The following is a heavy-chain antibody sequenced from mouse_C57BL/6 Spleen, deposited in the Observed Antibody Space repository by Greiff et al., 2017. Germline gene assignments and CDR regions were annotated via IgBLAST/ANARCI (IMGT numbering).Heavy chain of an antibody. CDR3: AREHYGNYAWFAY. CDR2: ISDGGSYT. Sequence: EVKVEESGGGLVKPGGSLKLSCAASGFTFSSYAMSWVRQTPEKRLEWVATISDGGSYTYYPDNVKGRFTISRDNAKNNLYLQMSHLKSEDTAMYYCAREHYGNYAWFAYWGQGTLVTVSA. J-gene: IGHJ3*01. CDR1: GFTFSSYA. D-gene: IGHD2-1*01. V-gene: IGHV5-4*01.